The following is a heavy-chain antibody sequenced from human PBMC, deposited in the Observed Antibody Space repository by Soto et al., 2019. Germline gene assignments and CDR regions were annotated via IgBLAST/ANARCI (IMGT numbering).Heavy chain of an antibody. CDR3: AREHALGDGSWPPVVWTCRIGVAGGPFGY. CDR1: GFTFSSYA. V-gene: IGHV3-30-3*01. J-gene: IGHJ4*02. CDR2: ISYDGSNK. Sequence: QVQLVESGGGVVQPGRSLRLSCAASGFTFSSYAMHWVRQAPGKGLEWVAVISYDGSNKYYADSVKGRFTISRDNSKNTLDPQRTSLSAEETAVYYWAREHALGDGSWPPVVWTCRIGVAGGPFGYWGQGTLVTVSS. D-gene: IGHD6-19*01.